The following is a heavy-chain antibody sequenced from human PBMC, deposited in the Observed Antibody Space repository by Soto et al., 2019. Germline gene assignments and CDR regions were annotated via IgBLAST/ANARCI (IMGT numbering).Heavy chain of an antibody. Sequence: QVQLQESGPGLVKPSETLSLTCTVSGGSISSYYWSWVRQPPGKGLEWIGYIYYSGSTNYNPSLKSGVTISVDTSKNQFSLKLSSVTAADTAVYYCAREKTRGYCSSTSCYGWFDPWGQGTLVTVSS. V-gene: IGHV4-59*01. CDR3: AREKTRGYCSSTSCYGWFDP. CDR1: GGSISSYY. CDR2: IYYSGST. D-gene: IGHD2-2*01. J-gene: IGHJ5*02.